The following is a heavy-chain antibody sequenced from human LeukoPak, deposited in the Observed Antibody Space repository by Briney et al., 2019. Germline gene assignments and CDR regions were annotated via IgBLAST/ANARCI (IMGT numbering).Heavy chain of an antibody. CDR1: GFSFSTYT. V-gene: IGHV3-21*01. CDR3: ARRETYYDFWSGYYTHDAFDI. D-gene: IGHD3-3*01. CDR2: ISGSSSYI. J-gene: IGHJ3*02. Sequence: GGSLRLSCVASGFSFSTYTMNWVRQAPGKGLEWVSSISGSSSYIYYADSVKGRFTLSRDNAKNSLFLQMNSLRAEDTAVYYCARRETYYDFWSGYYTHDAFDIWGQGTLVTVSS.